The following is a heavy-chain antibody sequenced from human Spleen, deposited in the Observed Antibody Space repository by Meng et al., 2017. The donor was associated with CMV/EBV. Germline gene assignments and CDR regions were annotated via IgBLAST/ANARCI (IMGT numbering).Heavy chain of an antibody. D-gene: IGHD2-2*01. CDR3: ARVGAGYCSSTSCPLDY. J-gene: IGHJ4*02. CDR1: GFTFSSYW. V-gene: IGHV3-74*01. CDR2: INSDGSST. Sequence: GGSLRLSCAASGFTFSSYWMHWVRQAPGKGLVWVSRINSDGSSTNYADSVKGRFTISRDNAKNTLYLQMNSLRAEDTAVYYCARVGAGYCSSTSCPLDYWGQGTLVTVSS.